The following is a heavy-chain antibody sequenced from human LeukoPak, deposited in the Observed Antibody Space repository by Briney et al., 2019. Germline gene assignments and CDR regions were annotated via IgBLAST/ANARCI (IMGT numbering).Heavy chain of an antibody. CDR2: ISSSGSTI. V-gene: IGHV3-11*01. CDR1: GFTFSDYY. Sequence: GGSLRLSCAASGFTFSDYYMSWIRQAPGKGLEWVSYISSSGSTIYYADSVKGRFTISRDNAKNSLYLQMNSLRAEDTAVYYCARDHYGADYYYYDMDVWGQGTTVTVSS. CDR3: ARDHYGADYYYYDMDV. J-gene: IGHJ6*02. D-gene: IGHD4-17*01.